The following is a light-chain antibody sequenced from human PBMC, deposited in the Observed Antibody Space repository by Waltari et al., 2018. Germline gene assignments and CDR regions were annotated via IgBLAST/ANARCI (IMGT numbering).Light chain of an antibody. J-gene: IGKJ2*01. CDR3: QLRGHWPMYT. V-gene: IGKV3-11*01. CDR1: QSISSQ. CDR2: DAA. Sequence: IVLTQSPATLSLSPGDRATLSCTASQSISSQLAWYQQRPGQAPRILIYDAANRAAGIPARFSGSGSGTDFGLTISSLEPEDFVVYYCQLRGHWPMYTFGQGTKLEIK.